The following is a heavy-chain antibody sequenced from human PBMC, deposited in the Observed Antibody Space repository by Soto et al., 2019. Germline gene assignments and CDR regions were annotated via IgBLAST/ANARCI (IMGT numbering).Heavy chain of an antibody. J-gene: IGHJ4*02. CDR1: GYSFTSYW. Sequence: GESLKISCKGSGYSFTSYWIGWVRQMPGKGLEWMGIIYPGDSDTRYSPSFQGQVTISADKSISTAYLQWSSLKASDTAMYYCARLNVACSSTRCFHFDYWGQGTLVTVSS. CDR2: IYPGDSDT. CDR3: ARLNVACSSTRCFHFDY. D-gene: IGHD2-2*01. V-gene: IGHV5-51*01.